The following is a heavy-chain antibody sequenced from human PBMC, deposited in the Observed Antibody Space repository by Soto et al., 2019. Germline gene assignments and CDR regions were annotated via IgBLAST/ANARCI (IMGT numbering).Heavy chain of an antibody. CDR2: IDWNSGRI. Sequence: EVQLVESGGDLVQPGRSLRLSCAASGFTFDDYAMHWVRQAPGKGLEWVSGIDWNSGRIGYADSVKGRFTISRDNAKNSLYLQMNSLRTEDTALYYCTKGFILEVGTDIAPYYFDSWGQGTLVTVSS. CDR3: TKGFILEVGTDIAPYYFDS. D-gene: IGHD2-8*02. V-gene: IGHV3-9*01. J-gene: IGHJ4*02. CDR1: GFTFDDYA.